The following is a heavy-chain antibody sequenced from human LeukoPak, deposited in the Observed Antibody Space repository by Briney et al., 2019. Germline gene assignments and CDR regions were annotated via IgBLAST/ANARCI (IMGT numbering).Heavy chain of an antibody. Sequence: ASVKVSCKASGYTFTGYYMHWVRQAPGQGLEWMGWINPNSGGTNYAQKFQGRVTMTRDTSISTVYMELSGLRSDDTAVYYCARDSCSSTSCYVRDWGRGTLVTVSS. CDR1: GYTFTGYY. D-gene: IGHD2-2*01. CDR3: ARDSCSSTSCYVRD. V-gene: IGHV1-2*02. CDR2: INPNSGGT. J-gene: IGHJ4*02.